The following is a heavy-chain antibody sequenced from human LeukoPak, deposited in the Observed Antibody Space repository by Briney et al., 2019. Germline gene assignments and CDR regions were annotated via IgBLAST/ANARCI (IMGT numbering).Heavy chain of an antibody. CDR1: GYTFTSYD. CDR3: ARVSHSSGWYPLLAF. J-gene: IGHJ4*02. D-gene: IGHD6-19*01. V-gene: IGHV1-8*01. Sequence: ASVKVSCKASGYTFTSYDINWVRQATGQGLEWMGWMNPNSGNTGYAQKFQGRVTMTRNTSISTAYMELSSLRSEDTAVYYCARVSHSSGWYPLLAFWGQGTLVTVSS. CDR2: MNPNSGNT.